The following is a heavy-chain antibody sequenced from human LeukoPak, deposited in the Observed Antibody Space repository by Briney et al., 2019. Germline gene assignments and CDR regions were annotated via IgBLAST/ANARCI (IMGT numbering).Heavy chain of an antibody. V-gene: IGHV3-33*01. CDR2: IWYDGSNK. Sequence: GGSLRLSCAASGFTFSSYGMHWVRQAPGKGLEWVAVIWYDGSNKYYADSVKGRFTISRDNSKNTLYLQMNSLRAEDTAVYYCARDLGTIFGVVTSYYYGMDVWGQGTTVTVSS. CDR1: GFTFSSYG. J-gene: IGHJ6*02. CDR3: ARDLGTIFGVVTSYYYGMDV. D-gene: IGHD3-3*01.